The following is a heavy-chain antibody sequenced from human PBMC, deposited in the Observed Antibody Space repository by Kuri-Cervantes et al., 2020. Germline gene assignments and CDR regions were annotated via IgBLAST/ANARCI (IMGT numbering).Heavy chain of an antibody. Sequence: SQTLSLTCVISGDSVSSNSAAWNWIRQSPSRGLEWLGRTYYNSKWYNDYAVSVKSRITINPDTSKNQFSLKLSSVTAADTAVYYCARGAHMFHYYFDYWGQGTLVTVSS. CDR1: GDSVSSNSAA. V-gene: IGHV6-1*01. D-gene: IGHD3-10*02. CDR3: ARGAHMFHYYFDY. CDR2: TYYNSKWYN. J-gene: IGHJ4*02.